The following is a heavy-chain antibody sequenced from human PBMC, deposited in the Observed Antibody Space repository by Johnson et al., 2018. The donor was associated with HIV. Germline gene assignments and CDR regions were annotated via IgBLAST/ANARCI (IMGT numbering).Heavy chain of an antibody. CDR2: ISYDGSNK. Sequence: QVQLVESGGGVVQPGRSLRLSCAASGFTFSSYAMHWVRQAPGKGLEWVAVISYDGSNKYYADSVKGRSTISSDNSKNTLYLQMNSLRAEDTAVYYCARGEGSGWHLAGAFDICGQGTMVTVSS. D-gene: IGHD6-19*01. V-gene: IGHV3-30*14. CDR3: ARGEGSGWHLAGAFDI. CDR1: GFTFSSYA. J-gene: IGHJ3*02.